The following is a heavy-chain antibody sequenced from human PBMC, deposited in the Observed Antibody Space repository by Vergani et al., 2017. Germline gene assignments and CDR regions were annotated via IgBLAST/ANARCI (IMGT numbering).Heavy chain of an antibody. Sequence: HVQLVESGGGVVQPGGSLRLSCAASGFTFTNYGMHWVRQAPGKGLEWVAFTRYDGIVEYYGDSVRGRFTISRDNSKNTLYLQMNRLRPEDTAIYYCAKQYFVSGNYLFDYWGQGTLVTVSS. CDR2: TRYDGIVE. J-gene: IGHJ4*02. D-gene: IGHD3-10*01. CDR1: GFTFTNYG. CDR3: AKQYFVSGNYLFDY. V-gene: IGHV3-30*02.